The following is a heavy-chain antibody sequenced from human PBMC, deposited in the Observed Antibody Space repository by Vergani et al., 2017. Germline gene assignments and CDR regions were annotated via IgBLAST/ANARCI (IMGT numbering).Heavy chain of an antibody. J-gene: IGHJ6*03. CDR3: ARNRGTGVGYYYYYYMDV. CDR2: IKQEGSEK. V-gene: IGHV3-7*01. Sequence: EVQLVESWGGLVKPGGSLRLSCAASGFTFSSYWMSWVRQAPGKGLEWVAKIKQEGSEKYYVDSVKGRVPISRDNAKNSLYLQMNSLRAEDTAVYYCARNRGTGVGYYYYYYMDVWGKGTTVTVSS. CDR1: GFTFSSYW. D-gene: IGHD2-8*02.